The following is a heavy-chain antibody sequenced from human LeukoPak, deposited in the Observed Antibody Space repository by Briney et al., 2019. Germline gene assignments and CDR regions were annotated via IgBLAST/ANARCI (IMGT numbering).Heavy chain of an antibody. J-gene: IGHJ4*02. D-gene: IGHD4-17*01. V-gene: IGHV3-66*01. CDR2: IYSDGKT. CDR3: TYGDYPLTC. Sequence: PGGSLRLSCTASGLSVSGNYWHWVRQAPGKALEWVSIIYSDGKTLYTKSVKGRFTFSRDKSKNTFYLQMNSLRDEDTAVYFCTYGDYPLTCWGQGTLVTVAS. CDR1: GLSVSGNY.